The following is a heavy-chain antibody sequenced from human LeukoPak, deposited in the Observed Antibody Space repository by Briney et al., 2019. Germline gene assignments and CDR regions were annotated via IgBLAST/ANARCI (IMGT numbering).Heavy chain of an antibody. CDR3: AREWFGEYSGRRAFDY. D-gene: IGHD3-10*01. CDR1: GFTFTAYG. Sequence: PGGSLRLSCAASGFTFTAYGMHWVRQAPGKGLEWVAVVWHDGVNKYYADSVKGRFTISRDSSKNTLYLQMNSLSVEDTAVYYCAREWFGEYSGRRAFDYWGQGSLVTVSS. V-gene: IGHV3-33*01. CDR2: VWHDGVNK. J-gene: IGHJ4*02.